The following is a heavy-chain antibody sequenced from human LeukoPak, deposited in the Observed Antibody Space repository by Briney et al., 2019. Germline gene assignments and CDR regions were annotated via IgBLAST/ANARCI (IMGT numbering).Heavy chain of an antibody. CDR2: INPNSGGT. D-gene: IGHD6-13*01. CDR3: ARDNSSSWYSTEYYYYYMDV. V-gene: IGHV1-2*02. Sequence: ATVKVSCKASGYTFTGYYMHRVRQAPGQGLEWMGWINPNSGGTNYAQKFQGRVSMTRDTSISTAYMELSRLRSDDTAEYYCARDNSSSWYSTEYYYYYMDVWGKGTTVTASS. CDR1: GYTFTGYY. J-gene: IGHJ6*03.